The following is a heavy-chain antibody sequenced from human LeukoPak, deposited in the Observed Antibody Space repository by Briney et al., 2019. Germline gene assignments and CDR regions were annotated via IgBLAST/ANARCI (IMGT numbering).Heavy chain of an antibody. Sequence: SETPSLTCPFSGGSISSGGYYWSWIRQHPGKGLGWIWYIYYSGSTYYNPSLRSRVTISVDTSKNQFSLKLSSVTAADTAVYYCARRGYGDYRGYFDYWGQGTLVTVSS. CDR2: IYYSGST. CDR3: ARRGYGDYRGYFDY. D-gene: IGHD4-17*01. J-gene: IGHJ4*02. CDR1: GGSISSGGYY. V-gene: IGHV4-31*03.